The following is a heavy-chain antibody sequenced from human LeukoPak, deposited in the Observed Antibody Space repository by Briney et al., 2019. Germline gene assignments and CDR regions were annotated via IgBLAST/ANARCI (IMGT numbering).Heavy chain of an antibody. J-gene: IGHJ3*02. CDR1: GGTFSSYA. V-gene: IGHV1-69*04. CDR3: ARDDIVATIGAFDI. D-gene: IGHD5-12*01. CDR2: IIPILGIA. Sequence: GSSVKVSCKASGGTFSSYAISWVRQAPGQGLEWMGRIIPILGIANYAQKFQGRVTITADKSTSTAYTELSSLRSEDTAVYYCARDDIVATIGAFDIWGQGTMVTVSS.